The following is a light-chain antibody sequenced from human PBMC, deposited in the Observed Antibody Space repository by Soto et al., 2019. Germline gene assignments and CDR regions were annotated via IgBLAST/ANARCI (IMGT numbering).Light chain of an antibody. Sequence: QSVLTQPPSVSGAPGQRVTISCTGSSSNIGAGYDVHWYRQLPGTAPKLLIFRNNNRPSGVPDRFSGSKSGPSASLAITGLQAEDEADYYCQSYDSSLSAYVFATGTKVTVL. CDR1: SSNIGAGYD. CDR2: RNN. CDR3: QSYDSSLSAYV. V-gene: IGLV1-40*01. J-gene: IGLJ1*01.